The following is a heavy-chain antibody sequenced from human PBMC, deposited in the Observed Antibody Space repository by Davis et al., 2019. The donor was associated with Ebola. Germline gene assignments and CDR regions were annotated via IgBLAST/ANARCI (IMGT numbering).Heavy chain of an antibody. Sequence: GESLKISCAASGFTFSSYGMHWVRQAPGKGLEWVAVISYDGSNKYYADSVKGRFTISRDNSKNTLYLQMNSLRAEDTAVYYCAKDHNYDFWSGYQQYYFDYWGQGTLVTVSS. D-gene: IGHD3-3*01. CDR3: AKDHNYDFWSGYQQYYFDY. CDR2: ISYDGSNK. CDR1: GFTFSSYG. V-gene: IGHV3-30*18. J-gene: IGHJ4*02.